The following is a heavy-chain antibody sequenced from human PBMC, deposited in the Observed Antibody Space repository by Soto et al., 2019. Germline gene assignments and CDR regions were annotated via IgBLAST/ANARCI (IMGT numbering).Heavy chain of an antibody. CDR2: IWYDGSNK. D-gene: IGHD5-12*01. J-gene: IGHJ4*02. CDR3: ARDIEWLPFNFDY. CDR1: GFTFSSYG. V-gene: IGHV3-33*01. Sequence: GGSLRLSCAASGFTFSSYGMHWVRQAPGKGLEWVAVIWYDGSNKYYADSVKGRFTISRDNSKNTLYLQMNSLRAEDTAVYYCARDIEWLPFNFDYWGQGTLVTVSS.